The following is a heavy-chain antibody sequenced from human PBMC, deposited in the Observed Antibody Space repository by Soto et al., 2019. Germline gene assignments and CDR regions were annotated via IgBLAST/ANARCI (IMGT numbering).Heavy chain of an antibody. Sequence: PSETLSLTCTVFGGSVSIGDYLWSWIRQRPXKGLEWIGYIHDSGNTYYNPSLKSRVTISLDTSKNQFSLKVTSMTAADTAVYFCARARGGDSGDYASMFDRWGHGNLVTVSS. CDR2: IHDSGNT. D-gene: IGHD4-17*01. CDR3: ARARGGDSGDYASMFDR. CDR1: GGSVSIGDYL. V-gene: IGHV4-30-4*01. J-gene: IGHJ5*02.